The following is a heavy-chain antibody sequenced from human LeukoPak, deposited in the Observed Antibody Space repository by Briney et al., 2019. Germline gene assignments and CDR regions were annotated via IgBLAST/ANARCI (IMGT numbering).Heavy chain of an antibody. D-gene: IGHD4-17*01. V-gene: IGHV4-34*01. J-gene: IGHJ4*02. CDR2: INHSGST. Sequence: SETLSLTCTVSGGSISSYYWSWIRQPPGKGLEWIGEINHSGSTNYNPSLKSRVTISVDTSKNQFSLKLSSVTAADTAVYYCARAYYGDVDYWGQGTLVTVSS. CDR3: ARAYYGDVDY. CDR1: GGSISSYY.